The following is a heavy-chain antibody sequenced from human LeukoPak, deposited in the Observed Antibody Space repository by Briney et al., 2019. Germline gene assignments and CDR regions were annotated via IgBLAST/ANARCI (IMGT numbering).Heavy chain of an antibody. Sequence: GESLKISCKGSGYSFTSYWIAWVRQMPGKSLEWMRIIYPGDSDTRYSPSFQGQVTISADKSISTAYLQWSSLKASDTAMYYRAGPGIYYDSSGYGRALKDKYFQHWGQRTLVTVSS. D-gene: IGHD3-22*01. V-gene: IGHV5-51*01. CDR1: GYSFTSYW. CDR3: AGPGIYYDSSGYGRALKDKYFQH. CDR2: IYPGDSDT. J-gene: IGHJ1*01.